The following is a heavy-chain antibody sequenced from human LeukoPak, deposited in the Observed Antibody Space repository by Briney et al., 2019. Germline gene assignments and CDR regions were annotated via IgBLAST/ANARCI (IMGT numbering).Heavy chain of an antibody. CDR1: GYTFTGYY. J-gene: IGHJ4*02. Sequence: ASVKVSCKASGYTFTGYYMHWVRQAPGQGLEWMGWINPNSGGTNFAQKFQGRVTMTRDTSISTAYMELSRLRSDDTAVYYCATATLFYCSSTSCPDYWGQGTLVTVSS. CDR2: INPNSGGT. CDR3: ATATLFYCSSTSCPDY. D-gene: IGHD2-2*01. V-gene: IGHV1-2*02.